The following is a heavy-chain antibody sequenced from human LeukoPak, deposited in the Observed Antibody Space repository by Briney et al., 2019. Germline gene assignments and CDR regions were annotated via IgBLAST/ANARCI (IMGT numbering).Heavy chain of an antibody. CDR1: AGSISSYY. CDR2: IYYSGST. D-gene: IGHD7-27*01. V-gene: IGHV4-59*01. J-gene: IGHJ4*02. CDR3: ARVWVGNFDY. Sequence: PSETLSLTCTVSAGSISSYYWSWIRQPPGKGLEWIGYIYYSGSTNYNPSLKSRVTISVDTSKNQFSLKLSSVTAADTAVYYCARVWVGNFDYWGQGTLVTVSS.